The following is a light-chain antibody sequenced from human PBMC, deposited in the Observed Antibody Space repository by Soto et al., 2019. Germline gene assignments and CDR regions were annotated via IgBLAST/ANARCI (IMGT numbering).Light chain of an antibody. Sequence: EIVLTQSPGTLSLSPGERATLSCRTSQRVSSGYLAWYQQKPGQTPRLLIYGASGRATGIPDRFSGSGSGTDFTLTISRLEPEDFAVYYCQQHHTSPVTFGQGTKVDIK. CDR1: QRVSSGY. V-gene: IGKV3-20*01. CDR2: GAS. J-gene: IGKJ1*01. CDR3: QQHHTSPVT.